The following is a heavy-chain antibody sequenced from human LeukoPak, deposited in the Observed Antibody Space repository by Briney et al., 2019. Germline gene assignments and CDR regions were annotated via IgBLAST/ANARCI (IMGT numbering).Heavy chain of an antibody. CDR2: ISPSGGST. V-gene: IGHV1-46*01. CDR1: GYTFTSYG. D-gene: IGHD1-26*01. Sequence: ASVKVSCKASGYTFTSYGISWVRQAPGQGPEWMGVISPSGGSTTYAQKFQGRVTLTRDMSTSTDYLELSSLRSEDTAVYYCARGVGARFHWFDPWGQGTLVTVSS. J-gene: IGHJ5*02. CDR3: ARGVGARFHWFDP.